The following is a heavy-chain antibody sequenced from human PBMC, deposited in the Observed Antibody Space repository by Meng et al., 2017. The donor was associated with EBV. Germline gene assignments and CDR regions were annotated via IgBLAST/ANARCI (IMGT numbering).Heavy chain of an antibody. CDR3: ASESGRGYTPDY. D-gene: IGHD3-10*01. CDR1: GGPFRNYA. CDR2: FLPTLGAP. Sequence: HVQLVQSAAEVKKPGSAVKVPCKTSGGPFRNYAISWVRQAPGQGLEWLGGFLPTLGAPNYAQKFHGRVSITADESTSTHYMDLSSLRSEDTAVYYCASESGRGYTPDYWGQGTLVTVSS. J-gene: IGHJ4*02. V-gene: IGHV1-69*01.